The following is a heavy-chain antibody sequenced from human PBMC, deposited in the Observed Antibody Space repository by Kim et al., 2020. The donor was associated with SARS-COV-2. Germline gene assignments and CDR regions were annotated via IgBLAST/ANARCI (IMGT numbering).Heavy chain of an antibody. CDR1: GYSFTSYW. CDR2: IYPGDSDT. V-gene: IGHV5-51*01. Sequence: GESLKISCKGSGYSFTSYWIGWVRQMPGKGLEWMGIIYPGDSDTRYSPSFQGQVTISADKSISTAYLQWSSLKASDTAMYYCARHRGYGSGSYYFDYWGQGTLVTVSS. D-gene: IGHD3-10*01. CDR3: ARHRGYGSGSYYFDY. J-gene: IGHJ4*02.